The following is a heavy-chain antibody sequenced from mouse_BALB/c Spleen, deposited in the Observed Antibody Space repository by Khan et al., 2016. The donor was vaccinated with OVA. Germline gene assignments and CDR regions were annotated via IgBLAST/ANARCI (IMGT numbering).Heavy chain of an antibody. CDR1: GFTFSSYG. CDR2: INSNGDST. J-gene: IGHJ4*01. CDR3: ARGLFDDYYYYYGMDN. V-gene: IGHV5-6-3*01. Sequence: EVALVESGGGLVQPGGSLKLSCAASGFTFSSYGMSWVRQTPDKRLELVATINSNGDSTYYPDSVKGRFTISRDNAKNTLYLQMSSLKSEDTAMYYCARGLFDDYYYYYGMDNWGQGTSVTVSS. D-gene: IGHD2-3*01.